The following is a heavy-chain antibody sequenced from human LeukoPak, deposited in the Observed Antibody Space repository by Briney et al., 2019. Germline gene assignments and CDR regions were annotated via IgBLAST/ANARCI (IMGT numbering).Heavy chain of an antibody. CDR1: GGSISSSSYY. CDR2: IYYSGST. J-gene: IGHJ4*02. Sequence: KPSETLSLTCTVSGGSISSSSYYWGWIRQPPGKGLEWIGSIYYSGSTSYNPSLKSRVTISVDTSKNQFSLKLSSVTAADTAVYYCARHSVFSRGYGGISSGGYFDYWGQGTLVTVSS. CDR3: ARHSVFSRGYGGISSGGYFDY. V-gene: IGHV4-39*01. D-gene: IGHD4-23*01.